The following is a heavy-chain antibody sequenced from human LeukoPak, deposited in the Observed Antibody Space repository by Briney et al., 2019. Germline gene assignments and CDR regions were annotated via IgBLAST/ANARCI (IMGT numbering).Heavy chain of an antibody. CDR2: ILFDGSNK. CDR1: GVTFSTFG. J-gene: IGHJ4*02. V-gene: IGHV3-33*06. Sequence: GGSLRLSCAASGVTFSTFGMHWVRQAPGKGLEWVAVILFDGSNKCYGDSVKGRFTISRDNSKNTLYLQMNSLRAEDTAVYYCTKDKGGITYVFDYWGQGTLVTVSS. CDR3: TKDKGGITYVFDY. D-gene: IGHD1-1*01.